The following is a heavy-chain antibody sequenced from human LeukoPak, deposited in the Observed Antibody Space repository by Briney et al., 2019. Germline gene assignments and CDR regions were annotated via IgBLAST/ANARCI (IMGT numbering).Heavy chain of an antibody. D-gene: IGHD2-2*01. CDR3: ARVSRYCTTTNCYGYFFDY. J-gene: IGHJ4*02. V-gene: IGHV3-66*01. CDR1: GFTVSSNY. Sequence: GGSLRLSCAASGFTVSSNYMSWVRQAPGKGLEWVSVIYSGGSTYYADSVKGRLTISRDNSKNTLHLQMNSLGAEDTAVYYCARVSRYCTTTNCYGYFFDYWGQGTLVTVSS. CDR2: IYSGGST.